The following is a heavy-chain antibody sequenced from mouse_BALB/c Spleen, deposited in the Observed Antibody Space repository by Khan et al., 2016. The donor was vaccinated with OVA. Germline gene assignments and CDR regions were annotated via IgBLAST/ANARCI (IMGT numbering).Heavy chain of an antibody. V-gene: IGHV1S135*01. CDR3: ARHGYVAWFTY. Sequence: EVQLQQSGPELMKPGASGKISCKASGYSFTTYYIHWVKQSHGKSLEWIGYIDPFSGDTTYNQKFKGMATLTVDKSSSTAYIHLSTLTSEDSAVYYCARHGYVAWFTYWGQGTLVTVSA. CDR1: GYSFTTYY. CDR2: IDPFSGDT. D-gene: IGHD2-2*01. J-gene: IGHJ3*01.